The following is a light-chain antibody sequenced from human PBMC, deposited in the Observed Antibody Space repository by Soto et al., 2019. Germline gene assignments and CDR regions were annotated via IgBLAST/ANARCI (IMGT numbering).Light chain of an antibody. CDR2: AAS. CDR3: QKYNDAPPT. J-gene: IGKJ1*01. V-gene: IGKV1-27*01. CDR1: QGISKY. Sequence: DIQMTQSPSSLSASVGDRVTITCRASQGISKYLAWYQQKPGKVPKLLIYAASTLQSGVPSRFSGSGSGTDFILIISSLQPEDVATYYCQKYNDAPPTFGQGTKVEIK.